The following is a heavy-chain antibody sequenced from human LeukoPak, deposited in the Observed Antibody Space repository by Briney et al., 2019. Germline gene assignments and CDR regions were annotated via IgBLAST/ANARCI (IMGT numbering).Heavy chain of an antibody. CDR2: ISSSCSTI. D-gene: IGHD3-22*01. V-gene: IGHV3-48*03. CDR1: GFTFSSYE. Sequence: GGSLSLSCAASGFTFSSYEMNWVRQAPGKGLEWVSYISSSCSTIYYADSVKGRFTISRDNAKNSLYLQMNSLRAEDTAVYYCAGGTYYYDSSGYYVFDYWGQGTLVTVSS. J-gene: IGHJ4*02. CDR3: AGGTYYYDSSGYYVFDY.